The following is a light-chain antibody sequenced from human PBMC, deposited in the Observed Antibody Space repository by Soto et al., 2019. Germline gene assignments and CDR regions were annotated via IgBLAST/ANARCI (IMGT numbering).Light chain of an antibody. J-gene: IGKJ3*01. CDR1: QSISSY. CDR2: AAS. CDR3: QQSYSTPGT. Sequence: DIQMTQSPSSLSASVGDRVTITCRASQSISSYLNWYQQKPGKAPKLLIYAASSLQSGVPSRFGGSGSGTDFTLTISSLQPEDFATYYCQQSYSTPGTFGPGTKVDIK. V-gene: IGKV1-39*01.